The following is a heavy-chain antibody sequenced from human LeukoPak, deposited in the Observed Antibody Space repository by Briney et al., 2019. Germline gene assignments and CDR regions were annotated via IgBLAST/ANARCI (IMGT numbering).Heavy chain of an antibody. J-gene: IGHJ4*02. CDR1: GGSISSSSYH. D-gene: IGHD2-21*02. CDR3: ARDDLYCGGDCYPDY. Sequence: SETLSLTCTISGGSISSSSYHWGWIRQPPGKGLEWIGSIYYSGSTYYNPSLKSRVTISVDTSKNKFSLKLSSVTAADTAVYYCARDDLYCGGDCYPDYWGQGTLVTVSS. CDR2: IYYSGST. V-gene: IGHV4-39*07.